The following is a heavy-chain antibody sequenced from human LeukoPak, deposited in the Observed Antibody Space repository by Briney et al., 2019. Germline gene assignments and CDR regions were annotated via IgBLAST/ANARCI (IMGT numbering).Heavy chain of an antibody. CDR1: GYTFTGYY. CDR2: INPNSGGT. D-gene: IGHD3-22*01. Sequence: GASVKVSCKASGYTFTGYYMHWVRQAPGQGLEWMGWINPNSGGTNYAQKLQGRVTMTTDTSTSTAYMELRSLRSDDTAVYYCARDHPYDSSGYYYDYYYGMDVWGQGTTVTVSS. CDR3: ARDHPYDSSGYYYDYYYGMDV. V-gene: IGHV1-2*02. J-gene: IGHJ6*02.